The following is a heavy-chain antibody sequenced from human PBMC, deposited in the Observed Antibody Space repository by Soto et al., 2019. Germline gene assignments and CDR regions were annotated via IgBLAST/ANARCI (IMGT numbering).Heavy chain of an antibody. CDR1: GYTFTSYY. J-gene: IGHJ4*02. Sequence: ASVKVSCKASGYTFTSYYMHWVREAPGQGLEWMGIINPSGGSTSYAQKFQGRVTMTRDTSTSTVYMELSSLRSEDTAVYYCARGNSGYTTSENFDYWGQGTLVTVSS. D-gene: IGHD3-22*01. CDR3: ARGNSGYTTSENFDY. CDR2: INPSGGST. V-gene: IGHV1-46*01.